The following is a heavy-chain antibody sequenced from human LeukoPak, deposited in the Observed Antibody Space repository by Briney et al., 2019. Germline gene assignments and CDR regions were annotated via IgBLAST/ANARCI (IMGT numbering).Heavy chain of an antibody. CDR1: GGSISGTNW. D-gene: IGHD3-3*01. J-gene: IGHJ4*02. CDR3: AREGGFYRPLDY. Sequence: SETLSLTCGVSGGSISGTNWWTWVRQPPGKGLEWIGEVHLDGRTNYNPSLTGRLTMSVDLYENHISLKVTSVTAADTAVYYCAREGGFYRPLDYSGQGTLVTVSS. V-gene: IGHV4-4*02. CDR2: VHLDGRT.